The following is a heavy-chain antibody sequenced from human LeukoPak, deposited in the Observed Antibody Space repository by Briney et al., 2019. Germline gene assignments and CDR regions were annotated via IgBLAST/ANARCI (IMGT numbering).Heavy chain of an antibody. D-gene: IGHD3-16*01. J-gene: IGHJ5*02. CDR2: INPDGSST. CDR3: ARNLGGGRSS. V-gene: IGHV3-74*01. CDR1: GFTFGSYW. Sequence: GGSLRLTCAASGFTFGSYWMHWVRQAPGKGLVWVSRINPDGSSTTYTDSVKGRFTVSRDNAKSTLWLQMNSLRAEDTAVYYCARNLGGGRSSWGQGTLVTVSS.